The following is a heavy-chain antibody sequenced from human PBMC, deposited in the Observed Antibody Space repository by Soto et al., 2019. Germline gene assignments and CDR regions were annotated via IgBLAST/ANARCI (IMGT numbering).Heavy chain of an antibody. CDR2: INPSGGST. V-gene: IGHV1-46*01. CDR1: GYTFTIYY. CDR3: ARDESGRQGS. J-gene: IGHJ5*02. D-gene: IGHD1-26*01. Sequence: ASVKVSCKASGYTFTIYYMHWVRQAPGQGLEWMGRINPSGGSTSYAQKFQGRVAMTRDTSTSTVYMELSSLRSEDTDVYYCARDESGRQGSWGQGTLVTVYS.